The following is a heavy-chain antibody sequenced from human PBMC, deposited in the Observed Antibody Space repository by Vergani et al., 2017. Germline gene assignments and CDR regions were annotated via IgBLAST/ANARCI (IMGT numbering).Heavy chain of an antibody. CDR2: IFYSGNT. Sequence: QLQVQESGPGLVKPSETLSLTCTVSGGSIISPTYYWGWIRQPPGKGLEWIGSIFYSGNTYYNPSLNSLVTISVDTSKNQFSLKLSSVTAADTAVYYCARHDRVGDAPDASDIWGQGTMVTVSS. V-gene: IGHV4-39*01. CDR3: ARHDRVGDAPDASDI. CDR1: GGSIISPTYY. D-gene: IGHD2-2*01. J-gene: IGHJ3*02.